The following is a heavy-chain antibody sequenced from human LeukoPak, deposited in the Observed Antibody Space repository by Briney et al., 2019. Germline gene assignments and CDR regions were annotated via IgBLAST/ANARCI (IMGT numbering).Heavy chain of an antibody. CDR3: AQVRPPSGSGWHGGDDY. J-gene: IGHJ4*02. CDR2: ISSSSSYI. D-gene: IGHD6-19*01. V-gene: IGHV3-21*04. Sequence: PGGSLRLSCAASGFTFSSYSMNWVRQAPGKGLEWVSSISSSSSYIYYADSVKGRFTISRDNAKNSLYLQMNSLRVEDTAVYYCAQVRPPSGSGWHGGDDYWGQGILVTVSS. CDR1: GFTFSSYS.